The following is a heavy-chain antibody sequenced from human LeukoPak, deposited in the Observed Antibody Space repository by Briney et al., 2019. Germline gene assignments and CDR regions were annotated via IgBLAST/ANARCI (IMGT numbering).Heavy chain of an antibody. V-gene: IGHV7-4-1*02. Sequence: ASVKVSCKASGYTFTSYAMNWVRQAPGQGLEWMGWINPNTGSPTYAQGFTGRFVFSLDTSVSTTYLQISSLKAEDTAVYYGARAYQRLGGLSFPDQWGQGTLVSVSS. CDR1: GYTFTSYA. CDR2: INPNTGSP. J-gene: IGHJ5*02. D-gene: IGHD3-16*02. CDR3: ARAYQRLGGLSFPDQ.